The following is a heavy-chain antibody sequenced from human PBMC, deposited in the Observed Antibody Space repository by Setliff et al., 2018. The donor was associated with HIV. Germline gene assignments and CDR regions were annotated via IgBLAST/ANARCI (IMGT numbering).Heavy chain of an antibody. D-gene: IGHD3-22*01. CDR1: GFTFKDYA. Sequence: GGSLRLSCRVSGFTFKDYAMHWVRQVPGKGLEWVSGISWNSVGIGYADSVRGRFSISRDNAKNSLYLQMNNLRREDTALYYCATAAFYDTSGFYAQWGRGTLVTVSS. V-gene: IGHV3-9*01. J-gene: IGHJ4*02. CDR2: ISWNSVGI. CDR3: ATAAFYDTSGFYAQ.